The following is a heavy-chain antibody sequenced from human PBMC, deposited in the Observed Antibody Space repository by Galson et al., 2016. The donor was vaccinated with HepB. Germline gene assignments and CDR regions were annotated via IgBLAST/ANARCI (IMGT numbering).Heavy chain of an antibody. D-gene: IGHD2-15*01. J-gene: IGHJ4*02. CDR1: GFTITTYA. CDR3: STLVVVGRFDY. V-gene: IGHV3-30-3*01. Sequence: SLRLSCAASGFTITTYAMHWVRQAPGKGLEWVALISYDGNTKNYADSVKGRFTISRDNSKNTLYLQMNSLRTEDTAVYYCSTLVVVGRFDYWGQGTLVTVSS. CDR2: ISYDGNTK.